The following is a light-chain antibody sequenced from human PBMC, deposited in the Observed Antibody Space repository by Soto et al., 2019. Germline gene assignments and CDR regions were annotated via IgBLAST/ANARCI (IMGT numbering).Light chain of an antibody. CDR1: QAMSTY. CDR2: SAS. Sequence: DIQLTQSPSFLSASIGDRVTISCRATQAMSTYLAWYQQKPGKAPKLLIYSASTLQSGVPSRFSGSGSWTWFTLTISSLQTEDFATYYCQQLKSYPLTFGGGTKVESK. J-gene: IGKJ4*01. V-gene: IGKV1-9*01. CDR3: QQLKSYPLT.